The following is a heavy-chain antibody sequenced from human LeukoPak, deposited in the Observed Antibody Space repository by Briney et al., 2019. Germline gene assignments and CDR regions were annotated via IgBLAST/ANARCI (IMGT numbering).Heavy chain of an antibody. Sequence: PGGSLRLSCAASGFTFSSYWMSWVRQAPGKGLEWVANIKQDGSEKYYVDSVKGRFTISSDNAKNSLYLQMNSLRAEDTAVYYCVTMIVVVITPGYFDLWGRGTLVTVSS. V-gene: IGHV3-7*01. CDR1: GFTFSSYW. CDR2: IKQDGSEK. CDR3: VTMIVVVITPGYFDL. J-gene: IGHJ2*01. D-gene: IGHD3-22*01.